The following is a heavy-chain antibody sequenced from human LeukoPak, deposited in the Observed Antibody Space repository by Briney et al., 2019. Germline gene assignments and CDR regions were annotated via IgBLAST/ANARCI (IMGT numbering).Heavy chain of an antibody. CDR2: ITPSSDTI. Sequence: GGSLRLSCAASGFSFSSYNMIWVRQAPGKGLECISYITPSSDTILYADSVKGRFAVSRDNAKNLLYLQMNSLRVEDTALYYCARVVSGVTGGDYWGQGTLVSVSS. CDR3: ARVVSGVTGGDY. CDR1: GFSFSSYN. V-gene: IGHV3-48*01. D-gene: IGHD3-3*01. J-gene: IGHJ4*02.